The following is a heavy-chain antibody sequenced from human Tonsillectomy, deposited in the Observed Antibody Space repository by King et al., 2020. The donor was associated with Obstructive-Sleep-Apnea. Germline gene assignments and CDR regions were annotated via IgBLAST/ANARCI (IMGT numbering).Heavy chain of an antibody. J-gene: IGHJ4*02. D-gene: IGHD3-9*01. Sequence: VQLVESGGGVVQPGRSLRLSCAASGFTFSSYGMHWVRQAPGKGLEWVTLIRYDGSNKYYADSVKGRFTISRDNSKNTLYLQMNSLGADDTAVYYCAKDKGWYDILTGYYKEDGYFDYWGQGTLVTVSS. V-gene: IGHV3-30*02. CDR2: IRYDGSNK. CDR3: AKDKGWYDILTGYYKEDGYFDY. CDR1: GFTFSSYG.